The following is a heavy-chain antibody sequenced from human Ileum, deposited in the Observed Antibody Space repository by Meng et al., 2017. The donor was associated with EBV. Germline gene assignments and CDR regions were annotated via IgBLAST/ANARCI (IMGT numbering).Heavy chain of an antibody. D-gene: IGHD2-21*02. CDR2: IYHTGST. V-gene: IGHV4-39*01. Sequence: LHWQESDAGMVKPSETLSLPCSVSGGSITSYSYYWGWIRQQPGKGLEWIATIYHTGSTYYNPSLKSRVTISVDTSKNEFSLKVTSVTAADTALYYCARRDTAWFDPWGRGTLVTVSS. J-gene: IGHJ5*02. CDR1: GGSITSYSYY. CDR3: ARRDTAWFDP.